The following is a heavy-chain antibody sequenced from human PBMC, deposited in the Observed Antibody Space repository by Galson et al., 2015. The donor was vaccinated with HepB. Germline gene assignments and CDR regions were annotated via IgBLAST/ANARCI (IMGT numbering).Heavy chain of an antibody. CDR3: ANEGQLLWFGEPLVSRDDY. CDR1: GITFRNPW. CDR2: IKPDGTET. Sequence: SLRLSCAASGITFRNPWMDWVRQAPGKGLEWVANIKPDGTETYYLDSVKGRFIISRDNAHNSLYLLMNSLRAEDTAVYYCANEGQLLWFGEPLVSRDDYWGQGTLVTVSS. J-gene: IGHJ4*02. D-gene: IGHD3-10*01. V-gene: IGHV3-7*03.